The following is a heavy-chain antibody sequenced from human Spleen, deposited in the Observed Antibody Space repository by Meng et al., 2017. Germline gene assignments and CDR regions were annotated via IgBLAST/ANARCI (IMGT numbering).Heavy chain of an antibody. Sequence: GESLKISCVGSGFTFSTSDMSWVRQAPGKGLEWVSFFSGTTRSSTSIYYADSVKGRFTISRDNAKNTLYLQMNSLGADDTAVYYCAKNLYSSSSSRGTFDIWAQGPM. V-gene: IGHV3-48*04. D-gene: IGHD6-13*01. CDR2: FSGTTRSSTSI. CDR1: GFTFSTSD. J-gene: IGHJ3*02. CDR3: AKNLYSSSSSRGTFDI.